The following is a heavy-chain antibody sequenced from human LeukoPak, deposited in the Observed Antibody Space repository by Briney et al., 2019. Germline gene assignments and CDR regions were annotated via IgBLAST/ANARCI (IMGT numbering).Heavy chain of an antibody. J-gene: IGHJ6*03. Sequence: PGGSLRLSCAASGFTFSNYAMSWVRQVPGKGLEWVSTIIGSGGSAYYADSVNGRFTISRDNSKNTVYLQMNSLGAEDTAVYYCARDRRGYLYYMDVWGKGTTVTISS. CDR2: IIGSGGSA. V-gene: IGHV3-23*01. D-gene: IGHD1-1*01. CDR3: ARDRRGYLYYMDV. CDR1: GFTFSNYA.